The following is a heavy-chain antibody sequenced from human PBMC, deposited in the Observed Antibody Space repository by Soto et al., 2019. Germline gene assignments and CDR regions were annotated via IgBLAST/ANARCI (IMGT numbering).Heavy chain of an antibody. CDR3: AIGNIAARLRVYYDYGMGV. CDR2: IIPILGTA. J-gene: IGHJ6*02. Sequence: QVQLVQSGAEGKKPGSSVKVSCKASGGTFSSYAISWVRQAPGQGLDWRGGIIPILGTANYAQKFQGRVTMTADESTRTDYMELSRLRYEDTAVYYCAIGNIAARLRVYYDYGMGVLGPGTTVPVSS. D-gene: IGHD6-6*01. V-gene: IGHV1-69*01. CDR1: GGTFSSYA.